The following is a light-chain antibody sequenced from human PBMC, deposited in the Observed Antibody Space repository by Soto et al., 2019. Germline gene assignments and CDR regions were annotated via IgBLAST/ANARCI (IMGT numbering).Light chain of an antibody. CDR1: NSDIGAYNY. Sequence: QSALTQPPSASCSPGQSRTTSCTGTNSDIGAYNYVAWYRQHPGTAPKVLIYEVYKQHSGVPDRFSGSKSGNTASLTVSGLQVDDEADYYCSSYAGANSSVFGSATKVTVL. CDR2: EVY. J-gene: IGLJ1*01. CDR3: SSYAGANSSV. V-gene: IGLV2-8*01.